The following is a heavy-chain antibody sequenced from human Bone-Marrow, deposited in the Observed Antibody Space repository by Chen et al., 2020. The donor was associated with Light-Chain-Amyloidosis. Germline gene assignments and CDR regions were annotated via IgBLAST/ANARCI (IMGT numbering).Heavy chain of an antibody. V-gene: IGHV3-74*01. Sequence: EVQVVESGGGLVQPGGSLRLSCAASGFTLTTYWMHWVRQAPGKGLVWVSRINEDGGTTNYAESVRGRFTISRDTAKNILYLQMNRLRAEDTALYYCAKDFGGRDDYWGQGTLVTVSS. CDR1: GFTLTTYW. CDR3: AKDFGGRDDY. CDR2: INEDGGTT. J-gene: IGHJ4*02. D-gene: IGHD2-15*01.